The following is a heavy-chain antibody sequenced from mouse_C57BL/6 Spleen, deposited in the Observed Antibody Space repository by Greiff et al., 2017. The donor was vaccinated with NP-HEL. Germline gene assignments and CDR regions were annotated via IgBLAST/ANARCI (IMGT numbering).Heavy chain of an antibody. CDR1: GFTFSDYG. CDR2: ISSGSSTI. V-gene: IGHV5-17*01. D-gene: IGHD1-1*01. J-gene: IGHJ4*01. Sequence: DVMLVESGGGLVKPGGSLKLSCAASGFTFSDYGMHWVRQAPEKGLEWVAYISSGSSTIYYADTVKGRFTISRDNAKNTLFLQMTSLRSEDTAMYYCARPSTVVAPDYWGQGTSVTVSS. CDR3: ARPSTVVAPDY.